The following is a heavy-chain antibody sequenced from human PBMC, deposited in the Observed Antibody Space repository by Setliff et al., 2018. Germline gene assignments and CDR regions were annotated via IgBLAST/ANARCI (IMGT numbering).Heavy chain of an antibody. J-gene: IGHJ4*02. V-gene: IGHV1-18*01. Sequence: WASVKVSCKTSGCIFTRYGITWVRQAPGQGLEWMGWINTHDGGTNYAQKVQGRITLTIDTSTSTAYMELRSLTSDDTAVYYCARAGLAAAGRKGVFDHWGQGTLVTVS. CDR2: INTHDGGT. CDR3: ARAGLAAAGRKGVFDH. CDR1: GCIFTRYG. D-gene: IGHD6-25*01.